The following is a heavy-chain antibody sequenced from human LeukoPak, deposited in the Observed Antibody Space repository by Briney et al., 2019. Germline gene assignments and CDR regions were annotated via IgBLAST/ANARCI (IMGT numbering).Heavy chain of an antibody. D-gene: IGHD5-12*01. Sequence: PGGSLRLSCATSGFTFSSHRMSWVRQAPGKGLEWVSYISSGSSTIYYADSVKGRFTISRDNAKNSLYLQTNSLRDEDTAVYYCARGATTFDYWGQGTLVTVSS. CDR1: GFTFSSHR. CDR2: ISSGSSTI. CDR3: ARGATTFDY. V-gene: IGHV3-48*02. J-gene: IGHJ4*02.